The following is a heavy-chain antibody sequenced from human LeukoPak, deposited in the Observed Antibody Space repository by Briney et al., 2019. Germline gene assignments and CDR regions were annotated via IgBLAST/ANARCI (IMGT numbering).Heavy chain of an antibody. Sequence: ASVKVSCKASGYTFTSYGISWVRQAPGQGLEWMGWISAYNGNTNYAQKLQGRVTMTTDTSTSTAYMELRSLRSDDTAVYYCAKASRSWYPYYFDYWGQGTLVTVSS. V-gene: IGHV1-18*01. J-gene: IGHJ4*02. CDR3: AKASRSWYPYYFDY. CDR2: ISAYNGNT. CDR1: GYTFTSYG. D-gene: IGHD6-13*01.